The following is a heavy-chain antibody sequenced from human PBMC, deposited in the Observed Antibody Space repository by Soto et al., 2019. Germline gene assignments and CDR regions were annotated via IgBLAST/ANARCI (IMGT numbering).Heavy chain of an antibody. CDR3: ARGGGPPYYYYYMDV. D-gene: IGHD3-16*01. CDR1: GFTFSSYG. J-gene: IGHJ6*03. V-gene: IGHV3-33*01. CDR2: IWYDGSNK. Sequence: GGSLRLSCAASGFTFSSYGMHWVRQAPGKGLGWVAVIWYDGSNKYYADSVKGRFTISRDNSKNTLYLQMNSLRAEDTAVYYCARGGGPPYYYYYMDVWGKGTTVTVSS.